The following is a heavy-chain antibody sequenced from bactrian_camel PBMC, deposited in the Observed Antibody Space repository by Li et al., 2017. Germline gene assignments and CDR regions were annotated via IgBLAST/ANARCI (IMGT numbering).Heavy chain of an antibody. Sequence: HVQLVESGGGSVQTGESLRLSCVTSGWTYSNYCMGWFRQVPGKEREGVAMIDNNGQTTYADTVKGRFVISKDNARNILYLQMTNLQPEDAAMYYCAADPPLAGDLRRRRDVYCAPGGNLKFRGQGTQVTVS. CDR2: IDNNGQT. J-gene: IGHJ4*01. V-gene: IGHV3-2*01. CDR1: GWTYSNYC. D-gene: IGHD1*01. CDR3: AADPPLAGDLRRRRDVYCAPGGNLKF.